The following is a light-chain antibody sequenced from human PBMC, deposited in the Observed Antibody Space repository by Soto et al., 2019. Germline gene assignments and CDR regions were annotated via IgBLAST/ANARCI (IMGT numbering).Light chain of an antibody. V-gene: IGLV2-14*01. CDR1: SSDVGGYNY. J-gene: IGLJ1*01. Sequence: QSVLTQPASVSGSPGQSITISCTGTSSDVGGYNYVSWYQQHPGKAPKLMIYDVSNRPSGVSNRFSGSKSGNTASLTISRLQAEDEADYYCSSYTSSSTVFGTGTKVTVL. CDR3: SSYTSSSTV. CDR2: DVS.